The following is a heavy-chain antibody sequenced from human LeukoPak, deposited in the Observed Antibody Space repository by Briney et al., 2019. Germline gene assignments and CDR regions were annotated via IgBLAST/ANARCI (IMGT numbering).Heavy chain of an antibody. CDR3: ASLKLRYFDCMTYYFDY. D-gene: IGHD3-9*01. CDR1: GFTFSSYW. V-gene: IGHV3-7*01. CDR2: IKQDGSEK. Sequence: GGSLRLPCAASGFTFSSYWMSWVRQAPGKGLEWVANIKQDGSEKYYVDSVKGRFTISRDNAKNSLYLQMNSLRAEDTAVYYCASLKLRYFDCMTYYFDYWGQGTLVTVSS. J-gene: IGHJ4*02.